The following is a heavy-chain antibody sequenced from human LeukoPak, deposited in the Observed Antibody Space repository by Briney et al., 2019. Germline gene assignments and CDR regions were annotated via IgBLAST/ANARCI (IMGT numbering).Heavy chain of an antibody. J-gene: IGHJ6*02. D-gene: IGHD1-1*01. Sequence: GGSLRLSCAASGFTVSSNYMTWVRQAPGRGLEWVSVIYSDGSTYYADSVKGRFTISRDNSKNTLYLQMNSLRAEDTAMYYCARDIRHSSHDYYYGLDVWGQGATVTVSS. CDR2: IYSDGST. CDR1: GFTVSSNY. V-gene: IGHV3-53*01. CDR3: ARDIRHSSHDYYYGLDV.